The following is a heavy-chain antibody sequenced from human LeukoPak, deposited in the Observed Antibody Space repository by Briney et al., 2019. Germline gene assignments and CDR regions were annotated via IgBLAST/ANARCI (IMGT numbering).Heavy chain of an antibody. CDR3: ARVRSGSYLDY. CDR1: GYTFTNYW. D-gene: IGHD1-26*01. J-gene: IGHJ4*02. CDR2: VSPGDSGT. Sequence: KVSCKASGYTFTNYWIGWVRQMPGKGLGWMGIVSPGDSGTRYSPSFLGQVTISADKSISTAYLQWSGLKASDTAMYYCARVRSGSYLDYWGQGTLVTVSS. V-gene: IGHV5-51*01.